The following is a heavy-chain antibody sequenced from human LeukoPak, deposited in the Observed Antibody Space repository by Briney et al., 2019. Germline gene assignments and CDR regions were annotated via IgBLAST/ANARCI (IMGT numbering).Heavy chain of an antibody. J-gene: IGHJ4*02. CDR1: GGSISSSSHY. D-gene: IGHD2-2*01. Sequence: SETLSLTCTVSGGSISSSSHYWGWIRQPPGTGLEWIGSIYYSGSTYSNPSLKSRVTISVDTSKNQFSLRLSSVTAADTAVYYCAGGEYYASKFDYWGQGTLVTVSS. CDR2: IYYSGST. CDR3: AGGEYYASKFDY. V-gene: IGHV4-39*07.